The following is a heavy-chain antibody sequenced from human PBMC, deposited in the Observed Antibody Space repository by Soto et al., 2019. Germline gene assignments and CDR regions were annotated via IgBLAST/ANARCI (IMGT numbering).Heavy chain of an antibody. V-gene: IGHV4-34*01. CDR3: ARGVWWGDAYNLAGYYGMDV. CDR1: GGSFSGYY. D-gene: IGHD3-16*01. CDR2: INHSGST. J-gene: IGHJ6*02. Sequence: QVQLQQWGAGLLKPSETLSLTCAVYGGSFSGYYWSWIRQPPGKGLEWIGDINHSGSTNYSPSLKIRVTISVVTSKNQFSLKLSSVTAADTAVYYCARGVWWGDAYNLAGYYGMDVWGQRTTVTVSS.